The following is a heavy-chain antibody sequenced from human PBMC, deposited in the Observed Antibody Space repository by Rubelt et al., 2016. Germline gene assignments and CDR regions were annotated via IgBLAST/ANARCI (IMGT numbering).Heavy chain of an antibody. Sequence: QVQLVQSGAEVKKPGSSVKVSCKASGGTFSSYAIRWVRKAPGQGLEWMGGIIPISGTANYAQKFQARVTITADESTSTASMELSSLSSEDTAVYYCATPPGVGKYWGQGTLVTVSS. CDR2: IIPISGTA. D-gene: IGHD2-8*01. J-gene: IGHJ4*02. CDR3: ATPPGVGKY. V-gene: IGHV1-69*01. CDR1: GGTFSSYA.